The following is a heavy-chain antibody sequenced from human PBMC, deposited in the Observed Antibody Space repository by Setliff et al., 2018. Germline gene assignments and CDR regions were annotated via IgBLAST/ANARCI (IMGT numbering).Heavy chain of an antibody. J-gene: IGHJ4*02. CDR3: ARDRITIFGVVIPFDY. CDR1: GGSISSSSYY. D-gene: IGHD3-3*01. Sequence: PSETLSLTCTVSGGSISSSSYYWGWIRQPPGKGLEWIGSIYYSGSTYYNPSLKSRVTISVDTSKNQFSLKLSSVTAADTAVYYCARDRITIFGVVIPFDYWGQGTQVTVSS. V-gene: IGHV4-39*07. CDR2: IYYSGST.